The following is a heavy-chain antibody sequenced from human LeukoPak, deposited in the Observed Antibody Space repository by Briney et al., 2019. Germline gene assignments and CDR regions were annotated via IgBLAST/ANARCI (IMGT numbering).Heavy chain of an antibody. Sequence: PSETLSLTCTVSDGSISSSVYYWGWIRQPPGKGLEWIATIYYSGTTYYNPSLESRVTISIDTSKSQFSLKLWSVSATDTAVYYCARINHARDGCNHPYYHYMDVWDKGTTVTVSS. V-gene: IGHV4-39*01. CDR1: DGSISSSVYY. CDR3: ARINHARDGCNHPYYHYMDV. J-gene: IGHJ6*03. D-gene: IGHD5-24*01. CDR2: IYYSGTT.